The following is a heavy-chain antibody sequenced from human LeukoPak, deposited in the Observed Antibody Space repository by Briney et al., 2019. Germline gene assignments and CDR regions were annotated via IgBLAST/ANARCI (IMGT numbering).Heavy chain of an antibody. D-gene: IGHD6-19*01. CDR2: ISTYNANT. J-gene: IGHJ4*02. CDR3: ARPQCLDPHFDY. V-gene: IGHV1-18*01. Sequence: EASVKVSCKASGYTFTSYGISWVRQAPGQGLEWMGWISTYNANTNYAQKLQGRVTMTTDTSTSTAYMELRSLRSDDTAVYYCARPQCLDPHFDYWGQGTLVTVSS. CDR1: GYTFTSYG.